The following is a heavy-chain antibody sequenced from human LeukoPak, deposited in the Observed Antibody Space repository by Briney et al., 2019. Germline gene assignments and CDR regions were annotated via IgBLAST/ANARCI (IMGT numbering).Heavy chain of an antibody. CDR2: IYYSGST. V-gene: IGHV4-59*01. J-gene: IGHJ4*02. Sequence: SETLSLTCTVSGGSISSYYWSWIRQPPGKGLEWIGYIYYSGSTNYNPSLKSRVTISLDTTKNQFSLKLSSVTAADTAVYYCARGYYDYVWGSYRIHFDYWGQGTLVTVSS. CDR1: GGSISSYY. CDR3: ARGYYDYVWGSYRIHFDY. D-gene: IGHD3-16*02.